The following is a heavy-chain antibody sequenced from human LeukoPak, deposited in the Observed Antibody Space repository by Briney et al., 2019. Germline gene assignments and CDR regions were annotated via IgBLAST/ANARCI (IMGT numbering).Heavy chain of an antibody. D-gene: IGHD2-21*01. V-gene: IGHV1-2*02. Sequence: GASVKVSCKASGYTFTGYYLHWVRQAPGQGLEWLGWINPNSGSTTSAQKYQGRFTMTRDTSISTAYLDLSRLRSDDTAVYYCAKSRSVHEIADWGQGTLVTVSS. CDR3: AKSRSVHEIAD. CDR1: GYTFTGYY. CDR2: INPNSGST. J-gene: IGHJ4*02.